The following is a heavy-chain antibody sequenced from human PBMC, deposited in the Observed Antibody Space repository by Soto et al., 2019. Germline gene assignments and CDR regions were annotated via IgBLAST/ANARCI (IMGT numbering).Heavy chain of an antibody. J-gene: IGHJ6*02. D-gene: IGHD3-10*01. CDR1: GGSFSGYC. V-gene: IGHV4-34*01. Sequence: SSETLSLTCAVYGGSFSGYCWSWIRQPPGKGLEWIGEINHSGSTNYNTSLKSRVTISVDTSKNQFSLKLSSVTAADTAVYYCARGKLWFGEHYYYGMDVWGQGTTVT. CDR3: ARGKLWFGEHYYYGMDV. CDR2: INHSGST.